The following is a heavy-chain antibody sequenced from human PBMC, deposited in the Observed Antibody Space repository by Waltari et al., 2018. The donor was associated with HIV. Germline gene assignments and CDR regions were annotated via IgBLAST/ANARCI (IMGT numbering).Heavy chain of an antibody. V-gene: IGHV4-39*01. CDR2: IYYSGST. CDR1: GGSISSSSYY. D-gene: IGHD3-9*01. CDR3: ARTLNILTGLNWFDP. J-gene: IGHJ5*02. Sequence: QLQLQESGPGLVKPSETLSLTCTVSGGSISSSSYYWGWIRQPPGKGLEWIGNIYYSGSTDYNPSLKSRVTISVDTSKNQFSLKLSSVTAADTAVYYCARTLNILTGLNWFDPWGQGTLVTVSS.